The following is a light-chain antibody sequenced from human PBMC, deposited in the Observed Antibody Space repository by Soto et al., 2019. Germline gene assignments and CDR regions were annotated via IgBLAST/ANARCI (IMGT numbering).Light chain of an antibody. CDR3: QQYNSSPWT. CDR2: AAS. V-gene: IGKV1-39*01. Sequence: DIQMTQSPSSLSASVGDRVTITCRASQSISSYLNWYHQKPGKAPKLLIDAASSLQSGVPSRFSGSGSGTDFSLTISSLQPEDFAAYYCQQYNSSPWTFGQGTKVDIK. J-gene: IGKJ1*01. CDR1: QSISSY.